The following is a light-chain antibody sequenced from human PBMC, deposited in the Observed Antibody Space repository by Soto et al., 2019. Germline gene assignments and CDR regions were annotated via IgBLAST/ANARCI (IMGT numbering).Light chain of an antibody. CDR1: QSVSSN. CDR3: QQYNNWPS. V-gene: IGKV3-15*01. Sequence: EIVMTQSPATLSVSPGERATLSCRASQSVSSNLAWYQQKPGQAPRLLIYGASTRATGIPARLRGSGSGTEFTLPISSLQSEDFAVYYCQQYNNWPSFGGGTKVEIK. CDR2: GAS. J-gene: IGKJ4*01.